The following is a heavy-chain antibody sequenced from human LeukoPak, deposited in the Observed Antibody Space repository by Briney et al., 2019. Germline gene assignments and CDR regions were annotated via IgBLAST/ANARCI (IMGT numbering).Heavy chain of an antibody. D-gene: IGHD6-13*01. CDR3: AADWVAAAGALRYYYYMDV. CDR2: ISSSSSTI. Sequence: GGSLRLSCAASGFTFSSYSMNWVRQAPGKGLEWVSYISSSSSTIYYADSVKGRFTISRDNAKNSLYLQMNSLRSEDTAVYYCAADWVAAAGALRYYYYMDVWGKGTTVTVSS. J-gene: IGHJ6*03. V-gene: IGHV3-48*01. CDR1: GFTFSSYS.